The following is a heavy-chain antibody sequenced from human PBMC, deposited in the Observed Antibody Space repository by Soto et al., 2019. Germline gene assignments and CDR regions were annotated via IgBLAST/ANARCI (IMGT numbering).Heavy chain of an antibody. V-gene: IGHV3-30*18. CDR2: ISYDGSNK. CDR3: AKDWQQWVHYYGMDV. J-gene: IGHJ6*02. D-gene: IGHD6-19*01. CDR1: GYAFCSYG. Sequence: QVQLVESGGGEVQPGRTLRLSCAASGYAFCSYGMHWVRQAPGKGLEWVAVISYDGSNKYYADSVKGRFTISRDNSKNTLYLLMNSLRAEDTAVYYCAKDWQQWVHYYGMDVWGQGTTVTVSS.